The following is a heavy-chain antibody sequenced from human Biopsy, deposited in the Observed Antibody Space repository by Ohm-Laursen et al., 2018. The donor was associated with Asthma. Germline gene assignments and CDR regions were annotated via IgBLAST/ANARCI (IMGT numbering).Heavy chain of an antibody. CDR2: VSSDGHNK. Sequence: RSLRLSCAVSGFVFSQCGMHWVRQGPGKGLEWVALVSSDGHNKYYEDSVKGRFTISRDNSRNRLYLQINRLTVEDSAVYFCARQSGQDYGDSSGFDIWGQGTKVTVSS. V-gene: IGHV3-30*03. J-gene: IGHJ3*02. D-gene: IGHD3-22*01. CDR3: ARQSGQDYGDSSGFDI. CDR1: GFVFSQCG.